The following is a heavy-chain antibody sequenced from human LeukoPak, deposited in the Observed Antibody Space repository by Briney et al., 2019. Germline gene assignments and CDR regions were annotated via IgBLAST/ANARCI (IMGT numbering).Heavy chain of an antibody. CDR1: GFTFSSYG. Sequence: GGSLRLSCVASGFTFSSYGMHWVRQAPGKGLEWVAVISNDGSNKHCADSVKGRFTISRDNSKNTLYLQMNSLRAEDTAVYYCAKENYYESSGYVDYWGQGTLVTVSS. CDR2: ISNDGSNK. CDR3: AKENYYESSGYVDY. J-gene: IGHJ4*02. V-gene: IGHV3-30*18. D-gene: IGHD3-22*01.